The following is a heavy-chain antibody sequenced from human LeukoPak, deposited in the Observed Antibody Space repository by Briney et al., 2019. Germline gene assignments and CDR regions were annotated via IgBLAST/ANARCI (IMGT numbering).Heavy chain of an antibody. Sequence: GGSLRLSCAASGFTFSSYGMYWVRQAPGKGLEWVALISFDGSNQYYADSVKGRFTISRDNSKNTLYLQMNSLRAEDTAVYYCAKPPEVGATVGYFDYWGQGTLVTVSS. V-gene: IGHV3-30*18. D-gene: IGHD1-26*01. CDR1: GFTFSSYG. J-gene: IGHJ4*02. CDR3: AKPPEVGATVGYFDY. CDR2: ISFDGSNQ.